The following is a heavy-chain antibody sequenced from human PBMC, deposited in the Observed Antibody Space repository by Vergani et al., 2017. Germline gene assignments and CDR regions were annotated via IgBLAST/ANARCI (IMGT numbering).Heavy chain of an antibody. D-gene: IGHD5-12*01. J-gene: IGHJ3*02. CDR2: IYYSGST. CDR1: GGSLSSGDYY. V-gene: IGHV4-30-4*01. Sequence: QVQLQESGPGLVKPSQTLSLPCTVSGGSLSSGDYYWSWIRQPPGKGLEWIGYIYYSGSTYYNPSLKSRVTISVDTSKKQFSLKLSSVTAADTAVYYCARDVAINAVDIWGQGTMVTVSS. CDR3: ARDVAINAVDI.